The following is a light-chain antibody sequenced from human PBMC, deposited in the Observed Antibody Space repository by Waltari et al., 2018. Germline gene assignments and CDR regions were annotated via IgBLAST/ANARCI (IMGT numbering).Light chain of an antibody. J-gene: IGKJ1*01. V-gene: IGKV3-20*01. CDR2: NAS. Sequence: DIVLTQSPGTLSVSPGERVTLSCRASQSVSRTLAWYQQKPGQAPRLLIYNASTRATGIPDRFSGSGSGTDFSFTISRLEPEDFAVYYCQKYGTLPATFGQGTKVEIK. CDR1: QSVSRT. CDR3: QKYGTLPAT.